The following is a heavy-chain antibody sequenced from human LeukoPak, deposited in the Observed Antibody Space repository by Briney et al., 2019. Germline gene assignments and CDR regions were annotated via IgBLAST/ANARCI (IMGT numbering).Heavy chain of an antibody. Sequence: GESLKISCKASGYSFTSYWIGWVRQMPGKGLEWMGIIDPSDSGTRYTPSFQGQVTISVDKSLTTAYLQWNSLKASDTAMYYCARQTAMGRSGDYWGQGTLVIVSS. CDR2: IDPSDSGT. D-gene: IGHD5-18*01. V-gene: IGHV5-51*01. J-gene: IGHJ4*02. CDR1: GYSFTSYW. CDR3: ARQTAMGRSGDY.